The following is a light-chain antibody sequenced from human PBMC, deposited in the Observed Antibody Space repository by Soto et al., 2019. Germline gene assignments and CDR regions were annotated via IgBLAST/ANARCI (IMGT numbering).Light chain of an antibody. CDR3: QQYGNSPLMYT. CDR1: QSVTSSY. Sequence: EIVLTQSPGALSLSPGERATLSCRASQSVTSSYLAWYQQKPGQAPRLLIYGASIRATGVPGRFSGSGSGTDFTLTITRLEPEDFAVYYCQQYGNSPLMYTFGQGTKLSIK. J-gene: IGKJ2*01. V-gene: IGKV3-20*01. CDR2: GAS.